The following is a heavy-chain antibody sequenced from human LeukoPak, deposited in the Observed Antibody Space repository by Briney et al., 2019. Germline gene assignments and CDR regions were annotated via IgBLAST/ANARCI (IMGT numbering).Heavy chain of an antibody. CDR2: IYYSGST. D-gene: IGHD3-22*01. Sequence: PSQTLSLTCTVSGGSISSGDYYWSWIRQPPGKGLEGMGYIYYSGSTYYNPSLKRRVTISVDTSKNQFSLKLSSVTAADTAVYYCARGDYYDSSGPDPWGQGTLVTVSS. CDR3: ARGDYYDSSGPDP. CDR1: GGSISSGDYY. V-gene: IGHV4-30-4*01. J-gene: IGHJ5*02.